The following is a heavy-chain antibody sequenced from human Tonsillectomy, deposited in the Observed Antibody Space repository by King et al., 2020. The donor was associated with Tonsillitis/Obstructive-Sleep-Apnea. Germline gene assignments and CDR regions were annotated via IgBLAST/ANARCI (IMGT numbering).Heavy chain of an antibody. CDR1: GGSISSYY. V-gene: IGHV4-59*01. CDR2: IYYSGST. J-gene: IGHJ5*02. D-gene: IGHD3-22*01. Sequence: QLQESGPGLVKPSETLSLTCTVSGGSISSYYWSWIRQPPGKGLEWIGYIYYSGSTNYNPSLKSRVTISVDTSKNQFSLKLSSVTAADTAVYYCAREGDRSGYYQYNWFDPWGQGTLVTVSS. CDR3: AREGDRSGYYQYNWFDP.